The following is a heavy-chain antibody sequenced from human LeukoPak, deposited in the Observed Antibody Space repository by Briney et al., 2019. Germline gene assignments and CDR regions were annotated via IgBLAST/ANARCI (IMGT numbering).Heavy chain of an antibody. CDR1: GFTFSSYA. D-gene: IGHD3-10*01. J-gene: IGHJ4*02. CDR3: AKTQSITMVRGVQGY. V-gene: IGHV3-23*01. Sequence: GGSLRLSCTDSGFTFSSYAMSWVRQAPGKGLEWGSDISGSGGSTYYADYVKGRFTISRDNSKNTLYLQMNSLRAEDTAVYCCAKTQSITMVRGVQGYWGQGTLVTVSS. CDR2: ISGSGGST.